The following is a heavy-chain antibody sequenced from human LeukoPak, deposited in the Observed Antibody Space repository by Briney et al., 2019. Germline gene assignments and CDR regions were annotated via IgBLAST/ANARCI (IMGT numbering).Heavy chain of an antibody. CDR2: IYYSGST. Sequence: TLSLTCTVSGGSISSGDYCWSWIRQPPGKGLEWIGYIYYSGSTYYNPSLKSRVTISVDTSKNQFSLKLSSVTAADTAVYYCARGGGYCSSTSCLPLDYWGQGTLVTVSS. CDR1: GGSISSGDYC. J-gene: IGHJ4*02. D-gene: IGHD2-2*01. V-gene: IGHV4-30-4*08. CDR3: ARGGGYCSSTSCLPLDY.